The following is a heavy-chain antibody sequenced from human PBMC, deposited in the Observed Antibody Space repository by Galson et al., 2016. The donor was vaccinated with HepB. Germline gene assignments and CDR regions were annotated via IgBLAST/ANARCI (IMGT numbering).Heavy chain of an antibody. CDR2: INQDGSTK. CDR1: GFTFRDYW. J-gene: IGHJ3*02. CDR3: TRSGRFGGNWVETEAFDI. V-gene: IGHV3-7*03. Sequence: SLRLSCAASGFTFRDYWMTWVRQAPGKGLEWVANINQDGSTKNYVDSLKGRFTISRDNSKKSLFLQANSLRTDDTAVYYCTRSGRFGGNWVETEAFDIWGQGTMVTVSS. D-gene: IGHD4-23*01.